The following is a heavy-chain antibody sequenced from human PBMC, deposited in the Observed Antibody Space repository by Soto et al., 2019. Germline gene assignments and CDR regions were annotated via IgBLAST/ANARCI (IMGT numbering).Heavy chain of an antibody. CDR1: GGSFSGYY. CDR3: ARALGVAAAGMGY. J-gene: IGHJ4*02. D-gene: IGHD6-13*01. V-gene: IGHV4-34*01. Sequence: QVQLQQWGAGLLKPSETLSLTCAVYGGSFSGYYWSWIRKPPGKGLEWIGEINHSGSTNYNPSLKSRVTISVDTSKNQFSPKLRSVTAADTAVYYCARALGVAAAGMGYWGQGTLVTVSS. CDR2: INHSGST.